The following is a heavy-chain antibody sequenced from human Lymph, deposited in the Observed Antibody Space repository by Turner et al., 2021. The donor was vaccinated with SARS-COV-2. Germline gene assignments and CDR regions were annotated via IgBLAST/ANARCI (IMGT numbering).Heavy chain of an antibody. CDR1: GYNVTGYY. CDR3: AGDVEMYNYFGSGYSGGYGLDV. J-gene: IGHJ6*02. Sequence: QVQLVESGVEGKKPGASVNVSGKASGYNVTGYYMQWVRQAPGHGLEWLGCINPNSGVTNFAQMFQGAVTMTRYTSISTAYMELSRLRADDTAVYYCAGDVEMYNYFGSGYSGGYGLDVWGQGTTVTVSS. CDR2: INPNSGVT. D-gene: IGHD3-3*01. V-gene: IGHV1-2*02.